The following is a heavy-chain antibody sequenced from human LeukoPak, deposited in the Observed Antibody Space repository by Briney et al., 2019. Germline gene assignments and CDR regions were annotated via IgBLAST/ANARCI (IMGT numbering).Heavy chain of an antibody. Sequence: GGSLRLSCAASGITFNIYAMTWVRQVPGEGLEWVSGVNDRGTYTYYADSVKGRFTISRDNSKNTLFLQMNSLRAEDTAVYYCAKAPRRFRGIIVTPLYYFDYWGQGTLVTVSS. D-gene: IGHD3-10*01. CDR2: VNDRGTYT. CDR1: GITFNIYA. CDR3: AKAPRRFRGIIVTPLYYFDY. V-gene: IGHV3-23*01. J-gene: IGHJ4*02.